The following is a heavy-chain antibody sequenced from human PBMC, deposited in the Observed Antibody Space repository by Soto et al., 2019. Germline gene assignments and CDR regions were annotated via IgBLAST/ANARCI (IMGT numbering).Heavy chain of an antibody. CDR3: ARGVNGYYYVDY. Sequence: EVQLVESGGNVLQPGGSLRLSCAASGFISSSYWMHWVRQAPGKGLVWVSRINRDGSRADYADSVKGRFAVSRDNAKNTVLLQMNSLRADDTAVYYCARGVNGYYYVDYWGQGTVVSVSS. V-gene: IGHV3-74*01. CDR2: INRDGSRA. D-gene: IGHD2-8*01. J-gene: IGHJ4*02. CDR1: GFISSSYW.